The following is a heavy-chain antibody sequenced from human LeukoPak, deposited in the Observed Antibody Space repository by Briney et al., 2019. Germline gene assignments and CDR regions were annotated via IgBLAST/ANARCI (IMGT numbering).Heavy chain of an antibody. CDR2: ISASGGST. CDR3: AKEGGYGDIGGY. V-gene: IGHV3-23*01. Sequence: GGSLRLSCAASGFTFSSSAMSWVRQVPGKGLEWVSGISASGGSTSYADSVKGRFTISRDNSKNTLYLQMNSLRAEDTAVYYCAKEGGYGDIGGYWGQGTLVTVSS. CDR1: GFTFSSSA. D-gene: IGHD4-17*01. J-gene: IGHJ4*02.